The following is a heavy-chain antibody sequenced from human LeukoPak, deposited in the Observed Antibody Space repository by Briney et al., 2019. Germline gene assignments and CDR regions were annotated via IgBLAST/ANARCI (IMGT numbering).Heavy chain of an antibody. V-gene: IGHV4-59*11. CDR3: ARHNSDWCNSDWYVDY. CDR2: VYSSGST. CDR1: GGSISNHY. Sequence: SETLSLTCTVSGGSISNHYWSWVRQPPGKGLEWIGYVYSSGSTSYNPSLESRVTISVDTSKNHFSLNLTSVTAADTAVYYCARHNSDWCNSDWYVDYWGQGTLVTVSS. D-gene: IGHD6-19*01. J-gene: IGHJ4*02.